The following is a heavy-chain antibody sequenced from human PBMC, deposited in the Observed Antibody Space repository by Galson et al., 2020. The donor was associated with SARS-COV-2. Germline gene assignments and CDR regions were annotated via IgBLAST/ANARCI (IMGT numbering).Heavy chain of an antibody. CDR1: EFSLSTSGVG. CDR3: AHSRYYNSGSYSYWYFDL. CDR2: IYCDDDK. Sequence: SGPTLVKPTQTLTLTCTFSEFSLSTSGVGVGWIRQPPGKALEWLALIYCDDDKRYSPSLKSRLTITKDTSKNQVVLTMTNMDPVDTATYYCAHSRYYNSGSYSYWYFDLWGRGTLVTVSS. V-gene: IGHV2-5*02. D-gene: IGHD3-10*01. J-gene: IGHJ2*01.